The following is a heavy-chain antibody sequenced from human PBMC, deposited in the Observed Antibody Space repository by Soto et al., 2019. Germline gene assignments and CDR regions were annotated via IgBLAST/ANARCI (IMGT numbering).Heavy chain of an antibody. CDR2: IVVGSGNT. J-gene: IGHJ6*02. Sequence: SVKVSCKASGFTFTSSAVQWVRQARGQRLEWIGWIVVGSGNTNYAQKFQERVTITRDMSTSTAYMELSSLRSEDTAVYYCAADGYYYYGMDVWGQGTTVTVSS. V-gene: IGHV1-58*01. CDR1: GFTFTSSA. CDR3: AADGYYYYGMDV.